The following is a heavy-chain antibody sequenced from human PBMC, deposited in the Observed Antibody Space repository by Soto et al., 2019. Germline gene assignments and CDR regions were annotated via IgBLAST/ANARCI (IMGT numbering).Heavy chain of an antibody. Sequence: SEILSLTCTVSGGSISSYYWSWIRQPPGKGLEWIGYIYYSGSTNYNPSLKSRVTISVDTSKNQFSLKLSSVTAADTAVYYCAREVGRTIDPWGQGTLVTVSS. CDR2: IYYSGST. V-gene: IGHV4-59*01. CDR3: AREVGRTIDP. J-gene: IGHJ5*02. CDR1: GGSISSYY. D-gene: IGHD1-26*01.